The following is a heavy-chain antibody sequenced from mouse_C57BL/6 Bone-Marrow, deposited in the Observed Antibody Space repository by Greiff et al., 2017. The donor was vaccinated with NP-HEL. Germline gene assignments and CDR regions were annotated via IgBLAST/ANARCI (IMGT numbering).Heavy chain of an antibody. J-gene: IGHJ3*01. V-gene: IGHV1-19*01. CDR1: GYTFTDYY. CDR3: ARGYSNYPY. D-gene: IGHD2-5*01. Sequence: VQLQQSGPVLVKPGASVKMSCKASGYTFTDYYMNWVKQSHGKSLEWIGVINPYNGGTSYNQKFKGKATLTVDKSSSTAYMELNSVTSEDSAVYYCARGYSNYPYWGQGTLVTVSA. CDR2: INPYNGGT.